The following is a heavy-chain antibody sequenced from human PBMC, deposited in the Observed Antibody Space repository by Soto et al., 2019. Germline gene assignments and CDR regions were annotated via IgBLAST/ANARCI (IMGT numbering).Heavy chain of an antibody. V-gene: IGHV1-18*01. D-gene: IGHD6-13*01. Sequence: QVHLVQSGAEVKKPGASVKVSCQGSGYAFTTYGITWVRQAPGQGLEWMGWISAHNGNTNYAQKLQGRVTVTRDTSTTTAHMELSSLTSEDTAVYYCALGSWSGETFDIWGQGTLVTVSS. CDR1: GYAFTTYG. CDR3: ALGSWSGETFDI. J-gene: IGHJ3*02. CDR2: ISAHNGNT.